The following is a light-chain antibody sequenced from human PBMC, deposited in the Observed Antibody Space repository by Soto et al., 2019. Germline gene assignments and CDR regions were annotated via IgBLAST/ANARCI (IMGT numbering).Light chain of an antibody. Sequence: QSALTQPASVSGSPGQSITISCTGTSYDVGAYNYVSWYQQHPGKAPKLMISEVSNRPSGISNRFSGSKSGNTASLTISGLQAEEEADYYCNSYTIASTWVFGGGTKLTVL. CDR2: EVS. CDR3: NSYTIASTWV. V-gene: IGLV2-14*01. J-gene: IGLJ3*02. CDR1: SYDVGAYNY.